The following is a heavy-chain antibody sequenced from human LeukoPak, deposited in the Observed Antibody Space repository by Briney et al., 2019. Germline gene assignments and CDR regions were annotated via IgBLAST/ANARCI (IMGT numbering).Heavy chain of an antibody. V-gene: IGHV5-51*01. CDR1: GYSFTSYW. CDR2: IYPGDSDT. CDR3: ARRYCSSTSCYRDYYGMDV. Sequence: GAALKISYEGAGYSFTSYWIGWGRQMPGKGVGWMGIIYPGDSDTRYSPSFQGQVTISAGKSISTAYLQWSSLKASDTAMYYCARRYCSSTSCYRDYYGMDVWGQGTTVTVSS. D-gene: IGHD2-2*02. J-gene: IGHJ6*02.